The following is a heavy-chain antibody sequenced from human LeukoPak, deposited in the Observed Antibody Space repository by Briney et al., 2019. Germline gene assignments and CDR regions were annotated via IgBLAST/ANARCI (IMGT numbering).Heavy chain of an antibody. V-gene: IGHV4-30-2*01. J-gene: IGHJ6*02. CDR3: AREPTIFGVVHGMDV. CDR1: GGSISTVGHS. Sequence: SETLSLTCAVSGGSISTVGHSWHWVRQPPGKGLEWIGYIYPTGTTHYNPSLQSRVTMSVGRSRNQFSLKLRSVTAADTAVYYCAREPTIFGVVHGMDVWGQGTTVTVSS. D-gene: IGHD3-3*01. CDR2: IYPTGTT.